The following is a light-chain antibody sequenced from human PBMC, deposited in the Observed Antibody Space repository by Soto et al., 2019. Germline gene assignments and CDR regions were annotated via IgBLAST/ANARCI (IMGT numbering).Light chain of an antibody. J-gene: IGKJ1*01. CDR2: GAS. Sequence: EIVLTQSPGTLSLSPGERATLSCRASQSVSSNYLAWYQQKPGQGPRLVIYGASSRATGIPDRFSGSGSGTDFTLAISRLGPEDLAVYYCQQYGSSPWTFGQGTKVEIK. V-gene: IGKV3-20*01. CDR1: QSVSSNY. CDR3: QQYGSSPWT.